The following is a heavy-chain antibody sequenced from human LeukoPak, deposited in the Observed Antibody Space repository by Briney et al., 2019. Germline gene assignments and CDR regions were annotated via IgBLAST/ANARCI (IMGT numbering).Heavy chain of an antibody. CDR3: ARALGDYGGPTGWFDP. CDR1: GDPISSGDYF. CDR2: IYSTGST. V-gene: IGHV4-30-4*01. Sequence: PSETLSLTCTVSGDPISSGDYFWTWLRQPPGKGLEWIGYIYSTGSTHYSPSLESRITVSLDTSKDQFSLNLRSVTAADTAVYYCARALGDYGGPTGWFDPWGQGTLVTVSS. D-gene: IGHD3-16*01. J-gene: IGHJ5*02.